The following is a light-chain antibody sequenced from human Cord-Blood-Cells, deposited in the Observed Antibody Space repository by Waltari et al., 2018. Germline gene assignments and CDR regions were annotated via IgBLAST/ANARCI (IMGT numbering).Light chain of an antibody. Sequence: DIVMTQSPDSLAVFLGERATINCKSSQSVLYSSNNKNYLAWYQQKSGQPPKLLIYWAATRESGVPDRFSGSGSGTDFTRTISSLQAEDGAVYYCQQYYSTPYTCDQGTKLEIK. CDR3: QQYYSTPYT. CDR2: WAA. CDR1: QSVLYSSNNKNY. J-gene: IGKJ2*01. V-gene: IGKV4-1*01.